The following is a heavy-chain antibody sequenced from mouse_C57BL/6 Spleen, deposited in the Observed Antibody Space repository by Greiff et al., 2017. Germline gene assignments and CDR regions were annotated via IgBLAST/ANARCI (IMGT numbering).Heavy chain of an antibody. CDR2: SRNKANDYTT. D-gene: IGHD2-3*01. J-gene: IGHJ2*01. CDR1: GFTFSDFY. Sequence: EVKLVESGGGLVQSGRSLRLSCATSGFTFSDFYMEWVRQAPGKGLEWIAASRNKANDYTTEYSASVKGRFIVSRDTSQSILYLQMSALRAEDTAIYYCARDADGYFDYWGQGTTLTVSS. CDR3: ARDADGYFDY. V-gene: IGHV7-1*01.